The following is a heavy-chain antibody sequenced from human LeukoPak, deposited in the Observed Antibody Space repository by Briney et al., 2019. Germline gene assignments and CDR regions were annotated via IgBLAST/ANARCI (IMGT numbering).Heavy chain of an antibody. J-gene: IGHJ5*02. CDR2: INPNSGGT. Sequence: ASVKVSCKASGYTFTGYYMHWVRQAPGQGLEWMGWINPNSGGTNYAQKFQGRVTMTRDTSISTAYMELSRLRSDDTAVYYCARVGLLWFGDRSGGWFDPGGQGTLVTVSS. D-gene: IGHD3-10*01. V-gene: IGHV1-2*02. CDR1: GYTFTGYY. CDR3: ARVGLLWFGDRSGGWFDP.